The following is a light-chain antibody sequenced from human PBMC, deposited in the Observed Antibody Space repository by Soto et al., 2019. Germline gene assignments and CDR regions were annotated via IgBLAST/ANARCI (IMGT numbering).Light chain of an antibody. CDR1: QSVSSY. V-gene: IGKV3-11*01. Sequence: EIVLTQSPATLSLSPGERATLSCRASQSVSSYLAWYQQKPGQAPRLLIYDASNRATGIPARFSGGGSGTDFTLTISSLEPEDFAVYYCQQRTNWPPGWTFGQGTKVEIK. CDR2: DAS. CDR3: QQRTNWPPGWT. J-gene: IGKJ1*01.